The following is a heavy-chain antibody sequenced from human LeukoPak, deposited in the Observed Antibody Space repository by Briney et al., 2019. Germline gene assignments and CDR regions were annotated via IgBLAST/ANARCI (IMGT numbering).Heavy chain of an antibody. Sequence: GGSLRLSCAASGFTFSSYSMNWVRQAPGKGLEWVSSISSSSSYIYYADSVKGRFTISRDNAKNSLYLQMNSLRAEDTAVYYCARRYSYGYGGNDYWGQGTLVTVSS. CDR3: ARRYSYGYGGNDY. CDR1: GFTFSSYS. D-gene: IGHD5-18*01. CDR2: ISSSSSYI. J-gene: IGHJ4*02. V-gene: IGHV3-21*01.